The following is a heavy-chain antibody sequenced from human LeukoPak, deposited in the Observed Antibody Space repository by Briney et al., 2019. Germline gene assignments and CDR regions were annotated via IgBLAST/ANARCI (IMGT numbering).Heavy chain of an antibody. CDR2: IYYSGST. CDR3: ARDKGFWSGYYSRHGAFDI. D-gene: IGHD3-3*01. V-gene: IGHV4-59*01. Sequence: SETLSLTCTVSGGSISSYYWSWIRQPPGKGLEWIGYIYYSGSTNYNPSLKSRVTISVDTSKNQFSLKLSSVTAADTAVYYCARDKGFWSGYYSRHGAFDIWGQGTMVTVSS. J-gene: IGHJ3*02. CDR1: GGSISSYY.